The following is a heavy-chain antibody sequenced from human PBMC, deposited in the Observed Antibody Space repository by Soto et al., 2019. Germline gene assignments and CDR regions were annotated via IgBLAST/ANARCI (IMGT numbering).Heavy chain of an antibody. D-gene: IGHD1-7*01. CDR1: GFTFSTYN. CDR2: ITSSSSYI. J-gene: IGHJ6*03. Sequence: GGSLRLSCAASGFTFSTYNMNWVRQAPGKELEWVSSITSSSSYIYYADSVKGRFTISRDNSKNSLYLQMTSLRADDTAVYFCARDGNTATTHYYHMDLWGKGTTVTVSS. CDR3: ARDGNTATTHYYHMDL. V-gene: IGHV3-21*01.